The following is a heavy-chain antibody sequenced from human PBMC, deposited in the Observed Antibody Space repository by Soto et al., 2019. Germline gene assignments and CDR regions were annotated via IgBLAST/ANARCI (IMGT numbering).Heavy chain of an antibody. V-gene: IGHV5-51*01. D-gene: IGHD2-15*01. J-gene: IGHJ6*03. Sequence: GESLKISCKGSGYSFTSYWIGWVRQMPGKGLEWMGIIYPGDSDTRYSPSFQGQVTISADKSISTAYLQWSSLKASDTAMYYCARTLGYCSGGSCGRGPTYYYMDVWGKGTTVTVSS. CDR3: ARTLGYCSGGSCGRGPTYYYMDV. CDR1: GYSFTSYW. CDR2: IYPGDSDT.